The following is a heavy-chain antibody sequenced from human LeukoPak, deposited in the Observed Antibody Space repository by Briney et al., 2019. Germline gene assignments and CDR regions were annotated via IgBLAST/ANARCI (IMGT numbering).Heavy chain of an antibody. CDR1: GYSISSDSY. CDR3: ARDRGSSGWYGTNYFDY. Sequence: SETLSLACSVSGYSISSDSYWGWIRQTPGKGLEWIGSLSHTGGTYYNPPLKSRLTISLDTSKNQVSLKLNSVTAADTAIYYCARDRGSSGWYGTNYFDYWGQGTLITVSS. J-gene: IGHJ4*02. V-gene: IGHV4-38-2*02. CDR2: LSHTGGT. D-gene: IGHD6-19*01.